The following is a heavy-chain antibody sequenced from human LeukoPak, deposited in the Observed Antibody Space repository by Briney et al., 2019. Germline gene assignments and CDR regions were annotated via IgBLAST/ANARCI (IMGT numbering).Heavy chain of an antibody. V-gene: IGHV3-66*01. CDR2: IYSGGST. CDR3: ASRDKGYYYGMDV. Sequence: GGSLRLSCAASGFIFRRYAMHWVRQAPGKGLEWVSLIYSGGSTYYADSVKGRFTISRNNSKNTLYLQMKSLRAEDTAVYYCASRDKGYYYGMDVWGQGTTVTVSS. CDR1: GFIFRRYA. D-gene: IGHD5-24*01. J-gene: IGHJ6*02.